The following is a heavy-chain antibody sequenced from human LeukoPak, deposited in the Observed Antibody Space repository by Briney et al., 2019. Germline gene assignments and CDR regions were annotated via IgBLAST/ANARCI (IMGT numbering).Heavy chain of an antibody. CDR1: GGTFSSYA. V-gene: IGHV1-69*13. D-gene: IGHD2-15*01. CDR3: AREYCSGGSCPRAFDI. J-gene: IGHJ3*02. Sequence: ASVKVSCKASGGTFSSYAISWVRQAPGQGLEWMGGIIPIFGTANYAQKFQGRVTITADESTSTAYMELRSLRSEDTAVYYCAREYCSGGSCPRAFDIWGQGTMVTVSS. CDR2: IIPIFGTA.